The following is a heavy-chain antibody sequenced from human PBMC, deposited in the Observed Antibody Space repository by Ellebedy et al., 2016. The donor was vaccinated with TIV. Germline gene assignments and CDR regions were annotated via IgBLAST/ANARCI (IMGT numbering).Heavy chain of an antibody. Sequence: MPSETLSLTCAVSGGTISTTYWARCVRPPAGTGLEWVGEFYHDGSTNYNPSLKTRVTISVDKFQNQFSLELSSVTAADTAVYYGARGQGYSDGNDPWGQGTLVIVSS. CDR3: ARGQGYSDGNDP. CDR1: GGTISTTYW. CDR2: FYHDGST. J-gene: IGHJ5*02. V-gene: IGHV4-4*02. D-gene: IGHD5-18*01.